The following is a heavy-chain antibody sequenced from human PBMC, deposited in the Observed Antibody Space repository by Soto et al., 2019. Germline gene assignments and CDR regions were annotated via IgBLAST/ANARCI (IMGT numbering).Heavy chain of an antibody. CDR2: IKTDGSST. CDR1: GFTFSSYW. V-gene: IGHV3-74*01. Sequence: EVQLVESGGGLVQPGGSLRLSCAVSGFTFSSYWMHWVRQAPGKGLVWVSRIKTDGSSTNYADSVKGRFTISRDNAKNTRDLKLNSLRAEDTAVYYCARVGSWSYWFDYWCQGTLVTVSS. CDR3: ARVGSWSYWFDY. D-gene: IGHD1-26*01. J-gene: IGHJ4*02.